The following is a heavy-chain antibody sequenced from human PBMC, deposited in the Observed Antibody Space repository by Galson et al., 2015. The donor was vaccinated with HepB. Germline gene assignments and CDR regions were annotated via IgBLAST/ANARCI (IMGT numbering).Heavy chain of an antibody. CDR2: INPSGGST. CDR1: GYTFTSYY. V-gene: IGHV1-46*01. CDR3: AREETGVAATASYYYGMDV. Sequence: SCKASGYTFTSYYMHWVRQAPGQGLEWMGIINPSGGSTSYAQKFQGRVTMTRDTSTSTVYMELSSLRSEDTAVYYCAREETGVAATASYYYGMDVWGQGTTVTVSS. D-gene: IGHD2-15*01. J-gene: IGHJ6*02.